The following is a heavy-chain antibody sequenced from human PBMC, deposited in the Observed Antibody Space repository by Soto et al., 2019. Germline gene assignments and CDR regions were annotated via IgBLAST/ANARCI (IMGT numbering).Heavy chain of an antibody. CDR2: IRSKANSYAT. Sequence: EVQLVESGGGLVQPGGSLKLSCAASGFTFSGSAMHWVRQASGKGLEWVGRIRSKANSYATAYAASVKGRFTISRDDSKNTAYLQMNSLKTEDTAVYYCTRHAVTTDYWGQGTLVTVSS. D-gene: IGHD4-4*01. V-gene: IGHV3-73*01. CDR1: GFTFSGSA. J-gene: IGHJ4*02. CDR3: TRHAVTTDY.